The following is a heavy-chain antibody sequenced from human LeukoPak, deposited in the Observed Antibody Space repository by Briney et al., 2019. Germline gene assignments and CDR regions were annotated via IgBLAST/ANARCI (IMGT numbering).Heavy chain of an antibody. J-gene: IGHJ4*02. CDR3: ARDASGSSTGLIDS. Sequence: GESLRLSCAASGFTLRSYSMSWVRQAPGKGLEWVSYISTSSYYIYYADSVKGRFTISRDDANNSLFLQMNSLRAEDTAIYYCARDASGSSTGLIDSWGQGTLVTVSS. CDR2: ISTSSYYI. D-gene: IGHD1-26*01. CDR1: GFTLRSYS. V-gene: IGHV3-21*01.